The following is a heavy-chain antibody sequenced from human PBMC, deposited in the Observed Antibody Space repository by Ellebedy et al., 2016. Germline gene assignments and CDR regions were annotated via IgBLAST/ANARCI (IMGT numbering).Heavy chain of an antibody. CDR1: GYTFTSYG. D-gene: IGHD1-26*01. CDR2: INAGNGNT. Sequence: ASVKVSCKASGYTFTSYGISWVRQAPGQGLEWMGWINAGNGNTKYSQKFQGRVTITRDTSASTAYMELSSLRSEDTAVYYCATARKWELLRFNYWGQGTLVTVSS. V-gene: IGHV1-18*01. J-gene: IGHJ4*02. CDR3: ATARKWELLRFNY.